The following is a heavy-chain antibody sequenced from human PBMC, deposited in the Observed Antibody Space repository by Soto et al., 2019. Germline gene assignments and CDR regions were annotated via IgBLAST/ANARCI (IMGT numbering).Heavy chain of an antibody. D-gene: IGHD6-13*01. J-gene: IGHJ4*02. CDR1: GFTFGDYA. V-gene: IGHV3-49*03. CDR3: THKIGQQGDFDY. Sequence: GGSLRLSCTASGFTFGDYAMSWFRQAPGKGLEWVGFIRSKAYGGTTEYAASVKGRFTISRDDSKSIAYLQMNSQKTEDTALYYCTHKIGQQGDFDYWGQGTLVTVSS. CDR2: IRSKAYGGTT.